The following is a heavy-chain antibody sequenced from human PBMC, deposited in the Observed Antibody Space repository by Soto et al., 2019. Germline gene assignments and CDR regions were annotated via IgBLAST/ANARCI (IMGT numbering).Heavy chain of an antibody. V-gene: IGHV3-23*01. Sequence: GGSLRLSCAASGFTFSSYAMSWVRQAPGKGLEWVSAISGSGGSTYYADSVKGRFTISRDNSKNTLYLQMNSLRAEDTAVYYCAKAQYQYAVDIVATSVLDYYYYYGMDVWGQGTTVTVSS. J-gene: IGHJ6*02. CDR2: ISGSGGST. CDR1: GFTFSSYA. D-gene: IGHD5-12*01. CDR3: AKAQYQYAVDIVATSVLDYYYYYGMDV.